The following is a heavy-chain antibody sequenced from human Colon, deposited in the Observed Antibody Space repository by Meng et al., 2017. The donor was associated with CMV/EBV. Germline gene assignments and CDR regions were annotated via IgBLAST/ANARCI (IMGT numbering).Heavy chain of an antibody. CDR3: ARERFVFWSGSSSYDFDS. D-gene: IGHD3-3*01. V-gene: IGHV4-61*01. Sequence: SETLSPTCTVSGASPRSGSYYWSWIRQPPGKGLEWIGYIYYSGSTNYNPSLKSRVTISVDTSKNQFSLKMGSVTAADTAVYYCARERFVFWSGSSSYDFDSWGQGTLVTVSS. J-gene: IGHJ4*02. CDR2: IYYSGST. CDR1: GASPRSGSYY.